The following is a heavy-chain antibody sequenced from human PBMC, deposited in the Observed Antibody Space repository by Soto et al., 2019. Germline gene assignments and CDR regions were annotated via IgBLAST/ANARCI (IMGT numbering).Heavy chain of an antibody. J-gene: IGHJ3*02. CDR2: INPNSGGT. V-gene: IGHV1-2*02. Sequence: ASVKVSCKASGYTFTGYYMHWVRQAPGQGLEWMGWINPNSGGTNYAQKFQGRVTITRDTSTSTAYMELSSLRSEDTAVYYCARVVYSGLYDAFDIWGQGTMVTVSS. D-gene: IGHD2-15*01. CDR1: GYTFTGYY. CDR3: ARVVYSGLYDAFDI.